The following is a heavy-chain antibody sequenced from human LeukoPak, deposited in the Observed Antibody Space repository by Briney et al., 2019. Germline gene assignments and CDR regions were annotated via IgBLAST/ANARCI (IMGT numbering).Heavy chain of an antibody. CDR3: ARVPAVDGNYYYYYGLDV. CDR2: ISHRGNT. V-gene: IGHV4-34*01. CDR1: GASFSDYY. Sequence: SETLSLTCTVYGASFSDYYWWSWIRQPPGKGLEWIGEISHRGNTKYNPSLKSRVTISLDTSKKQFSLKVNSLTAADTAVYYCARVPAVDGNYYYYYGLDVWGQGTTVTVS. J-gene: IGHJ6*02. D-gene: IGHD2-2*01.